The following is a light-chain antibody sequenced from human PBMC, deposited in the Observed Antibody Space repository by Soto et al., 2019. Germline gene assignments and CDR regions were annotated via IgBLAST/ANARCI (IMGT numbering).Light chain of an antibody. V-gene: IGLV2-18*02. CDR2: DVN. J-gene: IGLJ1*01. Sequence: QSVLTQPPSVSGSPGQSVAISCTGTSSDVGSFNRVSWYQQSPGTAPKLMIYDVNNRPSGVPDRFSGSKSGNAASLTISGLQAEDESDYYCSSFTTSDTYVFGTGTSSPS. CDR3: SSFTTSDTYV. CDR1: SSDVGSFNR.